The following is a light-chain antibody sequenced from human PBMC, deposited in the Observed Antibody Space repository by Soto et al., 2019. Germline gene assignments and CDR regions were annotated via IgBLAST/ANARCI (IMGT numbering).Light chain of an antibody. Sequence: QSVLTQPASVSGSPGQSITISCTGTNSDVGGYTYVSWYQQHPGKAPKLMIYDVSNRPSGVSNRFSGSKSDNTASLTISGLQADDEADYYCSSYTSSSTPYVFGTGTKLTVL. V-gene: IGLV2-14*03. CDR1: NSDVGGYTY. CDR3: SSYTSSSTPYV. CDR2: DVS. J-gene: IGLJ1*01.